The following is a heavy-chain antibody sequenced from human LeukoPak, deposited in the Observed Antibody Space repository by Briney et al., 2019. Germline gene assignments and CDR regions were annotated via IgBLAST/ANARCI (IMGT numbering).Heavy chain of an antibody. CDR3: ARQGPIQLDS. J-gene: IGHJ4*02. CDR1: GYSFTSNW. D-gene: IGHD5-18*01. CDR2: IHPGDSDT. V-gene: IGHV5-51*01. Sequence: GESLKISCKGSGYSFTSNWIGWVRQMPGKGLEWMRIIHPGDSDTRYSPSFQGQVTISADKSVSTAYLQWSSLKASDTAMYYCARQGPIQLDSWGQGTLVTVSS.